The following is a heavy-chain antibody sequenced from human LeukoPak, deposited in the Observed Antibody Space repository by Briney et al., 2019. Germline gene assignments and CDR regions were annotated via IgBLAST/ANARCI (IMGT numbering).Heavy chain of an antibody. V-gene: IGHV4-4*07. D-gene: IGHD3-10*01. J-gene: IGHJ6*03. Sequence: PSETLSLTCTVSGGSISSYYWSWIRQPAGKGLEWIGRIYTTGSTHYNPSLKGRVTMSVDTSKNQFSLKLSSVTAADTAVYYCARAPYGSATNNYYMDVWGKGTTVTVSS. CDR2: IYTTGST. CDR3: ARAPYGSATNNYYMDV. CDR1: GGSISSYY.